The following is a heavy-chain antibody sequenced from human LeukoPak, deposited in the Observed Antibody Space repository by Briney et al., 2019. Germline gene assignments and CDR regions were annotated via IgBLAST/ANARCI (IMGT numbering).Heavy chain of an antibody. CDR2: IYGGGTT. D-gene: IGHD3-9*01. J-gene: IGHJ6*02. CDR3: AGEARYYDILTGYHNYSGVDV. Sequence: GGSLRLSCAGSGFTVSNDYMTWVRQAPGKGLECVSAIYGGGTTYYADSVKGRFTISRDRSSNTLHLQMNSLRAEDTAVYYCAGEARYYDILTGYHNYSGVDVWGQGTTVIVSS. CDR1: GFTVSNDY. V-gene: IGHV3-66*01.